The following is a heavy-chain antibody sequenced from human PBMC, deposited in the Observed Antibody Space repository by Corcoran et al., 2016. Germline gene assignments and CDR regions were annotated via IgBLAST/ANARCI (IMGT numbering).Heavy chain of an antibody. CDR2: INHSGST. CDR1: GGSFSGYY. Sequence: QVQLQQWGAGLLKPSETLSLTCAVYGGSFSGYYWSWIRQPPGKGLEWIGEINHSGSTNYNPSLKSRVTISVDTSKNQFSLKLSSVTAADTAVYYCARGQPVYFKQWLVRGYFDYWGQGTLVTVSS. D-gene: IGHD6-19*01. J-gene: IGHJ4*02. CDR3: ARGQPVYFKQWLVRGYFDY. V-gene: IGHV4-34*01.